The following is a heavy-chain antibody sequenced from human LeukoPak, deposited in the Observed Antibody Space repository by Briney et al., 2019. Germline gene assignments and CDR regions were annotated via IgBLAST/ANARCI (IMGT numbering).Heavy chain of an antibody. J-gene: IGHJ4*02. D-gene: IGHD3-22*01. Sequence: GGSLRLSCAASGFTFSSYEMNWVRQAPGKGLEWVSAISGSGGSTYYADSVKGRFTISRDNSKNTLYLQMNSLRAEDTAVYYCARARSSSGYYYFDYWGQGTLVTVSS. V-gene: IGHV3-23*01. CDR1: GFTFSSYE. CDR2: ISGSGGST. CDR3: ARARSSSGYYYFDY.